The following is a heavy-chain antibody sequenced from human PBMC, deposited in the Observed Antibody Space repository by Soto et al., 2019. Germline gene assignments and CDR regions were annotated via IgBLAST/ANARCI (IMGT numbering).Heavy chain of an antibody. CDR2: IYWDDDK. CDR3: GHRQKNPYSSYYYDF. V-gene: IGHV2-5*02. Sequence: QITLKESGPTLVKPTQTLTLTCTFSGFSLTTSEVGVGWIRQPPGKALEWLALIYWDDDKRYNSSMKSRLTITKDTSKNQVVLKMTNMAPVDTATYYCGHRQKNPYSSYYYDFWGQGILITVSS. CDR1: GFSLTTSEVG. J-gene: IGHJ4*02. D-gene: IGHD4-4*01.